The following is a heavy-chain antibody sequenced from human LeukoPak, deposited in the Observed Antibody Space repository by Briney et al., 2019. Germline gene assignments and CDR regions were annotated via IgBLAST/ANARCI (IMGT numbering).Heavy chain of an antibody. V-gene: IGHV4-59*01. CDR1: GGSISTYF. Sequence: PSETLSLTCTVSGGSISTYFWSWIRQPPGKGLEWIGYISYSGTNYNPSLKSRVTISVDTSKKQFSLKLTSVTAADTAVYYCARDRAGANRFDPWGRGTLVTVSS. CDR3: ARDRAGANRFDP. J-gene: IGHJ5*02. D-gene: IGHD6-19*01. CDR2: ISYSGT.